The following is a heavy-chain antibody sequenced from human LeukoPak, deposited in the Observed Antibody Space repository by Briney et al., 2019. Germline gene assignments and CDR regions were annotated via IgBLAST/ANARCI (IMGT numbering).Heavy chain of an antibody. D-gene: IGHD5-18*01. V-gene: IGHV3-33*01. CDR3: ARGAYTARFPFDP. CDR2: IWYDGSNK. J-gene: IGHJ5*02. CDR1: GFTFSSYG. Sequence: GGSLRLYCAASGFTFSSYGMHWVRQAPGKGLEWVAVIWYDGSNKYYADSVKGRFTISRDNSKNTLYLQMNSLRAEDTAVYYCARGAYTARFPFDPWGQGTLVTVSS.